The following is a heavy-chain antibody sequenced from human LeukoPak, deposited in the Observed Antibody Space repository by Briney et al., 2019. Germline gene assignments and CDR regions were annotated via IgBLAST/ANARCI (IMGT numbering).Heavy chain of an antibody. CDR3: AAQRAGPGGDY. CDR1: GGSISSYY. J-gene: IGHJ4*02. V-gene: IGHV4-59*01. CDR2: IYYSGGT. D-gene: IGHD3-10*01. Sequence: SETLSLTCTVSGGSISSYYWSWIRQPPGKGLEWIGYIYYSGGTNYNPSLKSRVTISVDTSKNQFSLKLSSVTAADTAVYYCAAQRAGPGGDYWGQGTLVTVSS.